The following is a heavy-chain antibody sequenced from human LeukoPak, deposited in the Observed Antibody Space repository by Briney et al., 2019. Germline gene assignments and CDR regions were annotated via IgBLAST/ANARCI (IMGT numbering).Heavy chain of an antibody. CDR1: GFTFSSYG. D-gene: IGHD6-19*01. V-gene: IGHV3-30*18. CDR3: AKDGYSGGFPYYYYYGMDV. J-gene: IGHJ6*02. CDR2: ISYDGSNK. Sequence: PGGSLRLSCAASGFTFSSYGMHWVRQAPGKGLEWVAVISYDGSNKYYADSVKGRFTISRDNSKNTLYLQMNSLRAEDTAVYYCAKDGYSGGFPYYYYYGMDVWGQGTTVTVSS.